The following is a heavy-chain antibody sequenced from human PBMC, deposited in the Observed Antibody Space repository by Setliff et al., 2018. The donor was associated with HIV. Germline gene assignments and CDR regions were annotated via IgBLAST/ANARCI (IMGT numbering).Heavy chain of an antibody. J-gene: IGHJ4*02. Sequence: GGSLRLSCAASGFTLDDYAMHWVRQAPGKGLEWVSGISWNSGSIGYADSVRGRFTISRDNAKNSLYLQMNSLRAEDTALYYCAKDSRGGFYYFDYWGQGTLVTVSS. V-gene: IGHV3-9*01. D-gene: IGHD3-16*01. CDR2: ISWNSGSI. CDR1: GFTLDDYA. CDR3: AKDSRGGFYYFDY.